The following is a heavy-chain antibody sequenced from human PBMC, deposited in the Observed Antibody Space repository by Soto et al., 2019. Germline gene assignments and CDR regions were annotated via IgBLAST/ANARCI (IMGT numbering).Heavy chain of an antibody. Sequence: NPSETLSLTCAVSGGSLPFGAYSWSWIRQPPGKGLEWIGNIYHSGSTYYNPSLRSRVTIPVDRSKSQFSLKLSSVTAADTAVYFCARVFSNFWSLFDYWGQGTLVTVPS. J-gene: IGHJ4*02. CDR2: IYHSGST. V-gene: IGHV4-30-2*01. CDR1: GGSLPFGAYS. CDR3: ARVFSNFWSLFDY. D-gene: IGHD1-7*01.